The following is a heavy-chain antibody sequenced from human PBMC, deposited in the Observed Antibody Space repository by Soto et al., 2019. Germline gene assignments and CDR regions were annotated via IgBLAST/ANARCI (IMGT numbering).Heavy chain of an antibody. V-gene: IGHV4-38-2*02. J-gene: IGHJ5*02. CDR1: GYSISSGYH. D-gene: IGHD3-9*01. Sequence: SETLSLTCAVSGYSISSGYHWGWIRQPPGKGLEWLGSVHHSGSTYYNPSLKSRLTISVDKSKNQFSLKLSSVTAADTAVYYCARDISGLRYFDWLSSSPKEREHNWFDPWGQGTQVTVSS. CDR2: VHHSGST. CDR3: ARDISGLRYFDWLSSSPKEREHNWFDP.